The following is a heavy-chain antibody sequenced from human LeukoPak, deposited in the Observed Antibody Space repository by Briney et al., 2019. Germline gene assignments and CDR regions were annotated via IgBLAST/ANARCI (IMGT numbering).Heavy chain of an antibody. D-gene: IGHD3-22*01. J-gene: IGHJ3*02. Sequence: SVKVSCKASGGTFSSYAISWVRQAPGQGLKWMGGIIPIFGTANYAQKFQGRVTITTDESTSTAYMELSSLRSEDTAVYYCAREGDSSGYYGAFDIWGQGTMVTVSS. CDR1: GGTFSSYA. CDR3: AREGDSSGYYGAFDI. V-gene: IGHV1-69*05. CDR2: IIPIFGTA.